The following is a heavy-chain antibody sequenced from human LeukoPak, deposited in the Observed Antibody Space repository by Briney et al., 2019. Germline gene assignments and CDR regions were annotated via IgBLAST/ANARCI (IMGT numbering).Heavy chain of an antibody. D-gene: IGHD6-13*01. J-gene: IGHJ5*01. V-gene: IGHV1-2*02. CDR2: INPNSAGT. CDR1: GYTFTDYY. CDR3: ARAAWSATSKFDS. Sequence: ASVKVSCKASGYTFTDYYLHWLRQDPGRGLEWVGWINPNSAGTEYAQEFQGRVTMTRDTSNSTAYMELSRLQPDDTAVYYCARAAWSATSKFDSWGQGTRVTVSS.